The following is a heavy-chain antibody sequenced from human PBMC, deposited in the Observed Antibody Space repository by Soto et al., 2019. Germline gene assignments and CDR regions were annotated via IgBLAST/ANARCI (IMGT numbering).Heavy chain of an antibody. Sequence: ASVKVSCKASGYTFTGYYIHWVRQAPGQGLEWMGWISPNSGNTNYAQNFQGRVTMTRDTSVTTAYMELSRLRSDDTAMYYCARDGQYGDYGYYFDYWGQGTLVTAPQ. CDR2: ISPNSGNT. D-gene: IGHD4-17*01. J-gene: IGHJ4*02. CDR3: ARDGQYGDYGYYFDY. V-gene: IGHV1-2*02. CDR1: GYTFTGYY.